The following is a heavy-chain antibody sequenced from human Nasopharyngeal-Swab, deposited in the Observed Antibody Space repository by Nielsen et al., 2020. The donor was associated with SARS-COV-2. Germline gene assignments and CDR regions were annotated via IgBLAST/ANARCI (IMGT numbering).Heavy chain of an antibody. CDR3: ARGIYGDYLDYFDY. D-gene: IGHD4-17*01. J-gene: IGHJ4*02. CDR1: GYTFNSYA. CDR2: INAGNGNT. Sequence: ASVKVSCKASGYTFNSYAMHWVRQAPGQRLEWMGGINAGNGNTKYSQRFQGRATITRDTSASTAYMELSSLRSEDTAVYYCARGIYGDYLDYFDYWGQGTLVTVSS. V-gene: IGHV1-3*01.